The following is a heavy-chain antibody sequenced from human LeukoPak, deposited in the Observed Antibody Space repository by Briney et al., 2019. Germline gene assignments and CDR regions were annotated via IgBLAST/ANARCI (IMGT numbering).Heavy chain of an antibody. CDR2: INSDGRST. CDR1: GFTFTNYG. V-gene: IGHV3-74*01. Sequence: PGGSLRLSCVASGFTFTNYGMMWVRQAPGKGLVWVPYINSDGRSTTYADSVKGRFTISRDNAKNTLYLQMSSLRAEDTAMYYCARNSNGMSNWGQGTLVIVSS. CDR3: ARNSNGMSN. J-gene: IGHJ4*02. D-gene: IGHD2-8*01.